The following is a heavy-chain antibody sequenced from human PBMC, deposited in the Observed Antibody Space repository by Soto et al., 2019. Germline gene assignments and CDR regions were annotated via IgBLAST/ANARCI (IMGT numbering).Heavy chain of an antibody. D-gene: IGHD1-26*01. V-gene: IGHV1-3*01. Sequence: QVKLVQSGAEVKKPGASVKVSCKASGYTFTSYAMHWVRQAPGQRLEGMGWINAGNGNTKYSQKFQGRVTITRDTSASTAYMELSSLRSEDTAVYYCARGLGLYYFDYWGQGTLVTVSS. CDR3: ARGLGLYYFDY. CDR1: GYTFTSYA. CDR2: INAGNGNT. J-gene: IGHJ4*02.